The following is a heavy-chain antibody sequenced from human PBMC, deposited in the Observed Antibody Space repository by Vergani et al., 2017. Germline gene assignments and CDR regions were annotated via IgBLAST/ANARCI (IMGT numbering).Heavy chain of an antibody. CDR3: ARGGDTAMFSYWYFDL. V-gene: IGHV4-34*01. Sequence: QVQLQQRGAGLLKPSETLSLTCAVYGGSFSGYYWSWIRQPPGTGLEWIGEINHSGCTNDNPALKSRVTISVDTSKNQFSRKLSSVTAAYTAVYSCARGGDTAMFSYWYFDLWGRGTLVTVSS. CDR2: INHSGCT. CDR1: GGSFSGYY. J-gene: IGHJ2*01. D-gene: IGHD5-18*01.